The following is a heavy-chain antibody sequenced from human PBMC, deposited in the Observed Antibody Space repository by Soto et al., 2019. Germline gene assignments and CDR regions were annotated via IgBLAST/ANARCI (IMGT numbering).Heavy chain of an antibody. J-gene: IGHJ4*02. CDR1: GGSISSSSYY. CDR2: IYYSGST. CDR3: ARRGYDFWSGYLRFPFDY. V-gene: IGHV4-39*01. D-gene: IGHD3-3*01. Sequence: SETLSLTCTVSGGSISSSSYYWGWIRQPPGKGLGWIGSIYYSGSTYYNPSLKSRVTISVDTSKNQFSLKLSSVTAADTAVYYCARRGYDFWSGYLRFPFDYRGQGTLVTVSS.